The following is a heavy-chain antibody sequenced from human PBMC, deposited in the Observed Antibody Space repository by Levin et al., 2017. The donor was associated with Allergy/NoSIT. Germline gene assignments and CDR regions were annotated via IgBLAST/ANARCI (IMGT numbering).Heavy chain of an antibody. V-gene: IGHV4-34*01. D-gene: IGHD3/OR15-3a*01. CDR2: INHSGFT. Sequence: RTSETLSLTCGVSGGSFHDYFWIWIRQSPGKGLEWIGEINHSGFTNYNQSLKSRVTISLDTSKSQFSLQLKSVTAADTAMYYCARGRRKPVWTGSLLNYFSYGMDVWGQGTTVAVSS. CDR3: ARGRRKPVWTGSLLNYFSYGMDV. J-gene: IGHJ6*02. CDR1: GGSFHDYF.